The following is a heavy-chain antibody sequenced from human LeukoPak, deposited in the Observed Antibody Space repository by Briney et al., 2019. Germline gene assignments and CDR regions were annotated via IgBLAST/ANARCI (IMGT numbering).Heavy chain of an antibody. V-gene: IGHV5-51*01. J-gene: IGHJ6*02. CDR2: IYPGDSDT. Sequence: GESLKISCKGSGYSFTSYWIGWVRQMPGKGLEWMGIIYPGDSDTRYSPSFQGQVTISADKSISTAYLQWSSLKASDTAMYYCARRLASDYHYYYGMDVWGQGTTVTVSS. CDR3: ARRLASDYHYYYGMDV. CDR1: GYSFTSYW.